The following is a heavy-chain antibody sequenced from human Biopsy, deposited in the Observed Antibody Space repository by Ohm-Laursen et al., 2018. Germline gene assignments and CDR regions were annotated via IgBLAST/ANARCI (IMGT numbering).Heavy chain of an antibody. V-gene: IGHV3-21*01. D-gene: IGHD6-6*01. J-gene: IGHJ6*02. CDR1: GFSVSSYD. Sequence: GSLRLSCAASGFSVSSYDMNWVRQAPGKGLEWISYISETSSHIYDADSVRGRFTLARDIAKNSLYLQLNSLRVEDTAVYCFARDSSRRAREGGMDVWGQGTTVTVSS. CDR2: ISETSSHI. CDR3: ARDSSRRAREGGMDV.